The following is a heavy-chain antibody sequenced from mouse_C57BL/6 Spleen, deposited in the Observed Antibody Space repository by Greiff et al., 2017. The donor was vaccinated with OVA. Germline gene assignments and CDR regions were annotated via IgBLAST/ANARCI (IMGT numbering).Heavy chain of an antibody. CDR1: GYAFTNYL. J-gene: IGHJ1*03. CDR3: GRGIYSNYGGYFDV. Sequence: QVQLQQSGAELVRPGTSVKVSCKASGYAFTNYLIEWVKQRPGQGLEWIGVINPGSGGTNYNEKFKGKATLTADKSSSTAYMQLSSLTSEDSAVYCCGRGIYSNYGGYFDVWGTGTTVTVSS. CDR2: INPGSGGT. V-gene: IGHV1-54*01. D-gene: IGHD2-5*01.